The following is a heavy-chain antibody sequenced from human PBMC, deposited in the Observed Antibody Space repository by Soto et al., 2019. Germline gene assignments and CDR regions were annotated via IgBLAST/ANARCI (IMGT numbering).Heavy chain of an antibody. V-gene: IGHV4-59*08. J-gene: IGHJ5*02. CDR3: ARHGTYYYGSGSMNWFDP. CDR1: GGSISSYY. Sequence: SETLSLTCPVAGGSISSYYWSWIRQPPGKGLEWIGYIYYSGSTNYNPSLKSRVTISVDTSKNQFSLKLSSVTAADTAVYYCARHGTYYYGSGSMNWFDPWGQGTLVTVSS. CDR2: IYYSGST. D-gene: IGHD3-10*01.